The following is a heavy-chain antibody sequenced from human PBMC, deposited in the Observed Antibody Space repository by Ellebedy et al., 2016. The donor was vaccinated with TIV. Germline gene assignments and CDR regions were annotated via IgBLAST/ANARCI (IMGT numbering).Heavy chain of an antibody. CDR1: GYSFSNYY. CDR3: ARGRGYSYDACDI. D-gene: IGHD5-18*01. V-gene: IGHV1-46*01. J-gene: IGHJ3*02. Sequence: AASVKVSCKASGYSFSNYYMHWVRQAPGQGLEWMGIINPNDDTKSYAQNFQGRVTVTRDTSTSTVYMELSSLRSEDTAVYYCARGRGYSYDACDIWGQGTMVTVSS. CDR2: INPNDDTK.